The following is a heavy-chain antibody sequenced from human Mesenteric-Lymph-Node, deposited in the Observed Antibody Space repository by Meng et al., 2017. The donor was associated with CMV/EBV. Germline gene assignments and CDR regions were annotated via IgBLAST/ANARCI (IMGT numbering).Heavy chain of an antibody. J-gene: IGHJ4*02. CDR2: IIPISGTA. D-gene: IGHD3-22*01. V-gene: IGHV1-69*06. CDR1: GDTFTSYG. Sequence: SCKASGDTFTSYGISWVRQAPGQGLEWMGGIIPISGTANHAQKFQGRVTITADKSTSTVYMDLSSLRSEDTAVYYCARGGYSQPFDYWGQGTLVTVSS. CDR3: ARGGYSQPFDY.